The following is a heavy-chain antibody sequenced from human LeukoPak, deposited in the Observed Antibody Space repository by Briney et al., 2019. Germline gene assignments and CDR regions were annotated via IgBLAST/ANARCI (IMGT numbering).Heavy chain of an antibody. V-gene: IGHV1-69*05. D-gene: IGHD3-3*01. CDR1: GGTFSSYA. Sequence: SVKVSCKASGGTFSSYAISWVRQAPGQGLEWMGGIIPIFGTANYAQKFQGRVTMTTDTSTSTAYMELRSLRSDDTAVYYCARTPDFWSGYSPGYWGQGTLVTVSS. CDR3: ARTPDFWSGYSPGY. J-gene: IGHJ4*02. CDR2: IIPIFGTA.